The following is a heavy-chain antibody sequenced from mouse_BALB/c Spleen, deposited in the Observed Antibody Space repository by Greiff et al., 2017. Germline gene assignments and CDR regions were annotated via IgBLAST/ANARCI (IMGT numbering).Heavy chain of an antibody. CDR3: VRQEITTGFAY. V-gene: IGHV10-1*02. D-gene: IGHD2-4*01. CDR2: IRSKSNNYAT. Sequence: DVKLQESGGGLVQPKGSLKLSCAASGFTFNTYAMNWVRQAPGKGLEWVARIRSKSNNYATYYADSVKDRFTISRDDSQSMLYLQMNNLKTEDTAMYYCVRQEITTGFAYWGQGTLVTVSA. J-gene: IGHJ3*01. CDR1: GFTFNTYA.